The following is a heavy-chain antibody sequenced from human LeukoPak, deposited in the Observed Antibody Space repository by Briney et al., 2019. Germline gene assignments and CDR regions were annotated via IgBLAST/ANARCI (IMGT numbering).Heavy chain of an antibody. Sequence: GGSLRLSCAASGFTFSVFEMNWGRQAPGKGLEWVSYISSSGSTIYYADSVKGRFTISRDNAKNSLYLQMNSLRAEDTAVYYCARDDCSNGVCYNDAFDIWGQGTMVTVSS. CDR2: ISSSGSTI. V-gene: IGHV3-48*03. D-gene: IGHD2-8*01. J-gene: IGHJ3*02. CDR1: GFTFSVFE. CDR3: ARDDCSNGVCYNDAFDI.